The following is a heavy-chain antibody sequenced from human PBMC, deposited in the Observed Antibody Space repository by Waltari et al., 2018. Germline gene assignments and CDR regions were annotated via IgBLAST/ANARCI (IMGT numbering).Heavy chain of an antibody. CDR3: ARGSWELLDY. Sequence: QLQLQESGPGLVKPSETLYLTCNVSGGSISSSSYYWVWIRQPPGKGLEWIGGIYYSGSTSYNPSLKSRVTISVDTSKNQFSLKLSSVTAADTAVYYCARGSWELLDYWGQGTLVTVSS. D-gene: IGHD1-26*01. CDR2: IYYSGST. J-gene: IGHJ4*02. V-gene: IGHV4-39*07. CDR1: GGSISSSSYY.